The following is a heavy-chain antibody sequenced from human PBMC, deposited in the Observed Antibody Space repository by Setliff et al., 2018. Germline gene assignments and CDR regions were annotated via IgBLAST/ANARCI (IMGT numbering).Heavy chain of an antibody. V-gene: IGHV1-18*01. CDR1: GYTFTDYG. CDR3: ERLARYCSTTSCQRTSGDDF. J-gene: IGHJ4*02. CDR2: ISPYTGNT. D-gene: IGHD2-2*01. Sequence: WASVKVSCKASGYTFTDYGISWVRQAPGQGLEWMGWISPYTGNTFYAPQFQGRVIMTTDTSAKTAYMDLRSLRSDDTAVYYCERLARYCSTTSCQRTSGDDFWGLGTLVTVSS.